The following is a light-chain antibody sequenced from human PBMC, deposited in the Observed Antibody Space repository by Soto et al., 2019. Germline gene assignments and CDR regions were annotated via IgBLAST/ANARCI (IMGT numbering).Light chain of an antibody. Sequence: QSVLTQPASVSGSPGQSITISCTGTSSDVGSDNLVSWYQQHPGKAPKFMIYEVSKRPSGVSNRFSGSKSGNTASLTISGLQAEDEADYYCCSYAGTSTYVFGTGNKVTVL. CDR1: SSDVGSDNL. CDR2: EVS. J-gene: IGLJ1*01. CDR3: CSYAGTSTYV. V-gene: IGLV2-23*02.